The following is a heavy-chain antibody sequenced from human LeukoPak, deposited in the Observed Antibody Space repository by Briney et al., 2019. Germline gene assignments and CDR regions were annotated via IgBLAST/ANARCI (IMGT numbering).Heavy chain of an antibody. J-gene: IGHJ4*02. CDR2: IYPGDSDT. D-gene: IGHD1-26*01. V-gene: IGHV5-51*01. Sequence: HGESLKISCKGSGYSFTSYWIGLVRQMPGKGLEWMGIIYPGDSDTRYSPSFQGQVTISADKSISTAYLQWSSLKASDTAMYYCARPLVRADTLFDYWGQGTLVTVSS. CDR1: GYSFTSYW. CDR3: ARPLVRADTLFDY.